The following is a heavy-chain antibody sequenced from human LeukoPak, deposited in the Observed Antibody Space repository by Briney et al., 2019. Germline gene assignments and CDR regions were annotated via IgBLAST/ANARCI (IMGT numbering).Heavy chain of an antibody. CDR3: ARVAQWLVRVGAFDI. J-gene: IGHJ3*02. CDR1: GYTFTSYY. V-gene: IGHV1-46*01. D-gene: IGHD6-19*01. CDR2: INPSGGST. Sequence: AAVKVSCKASGYTFTSYYMHWVRQAPGQGLEWMGIINPSGGSTSYAQKFQDRVTMTRDMSTSTVYMELSSLRSEDTAVYYCARVAQWLVRVGAFDIWGQGTMVTVSS.